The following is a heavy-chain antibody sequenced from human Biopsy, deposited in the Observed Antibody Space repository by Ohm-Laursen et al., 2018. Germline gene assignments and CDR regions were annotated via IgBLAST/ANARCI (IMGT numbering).Heavy chain of an antibody. V-gene: IGHV3-74*01. D-gene: IGHD2-2*01. CDR3: ARRSTTYCSSTSCSFDY. J-gene: IGHJ4*02. CDR1: GFTFSNYW. Sequence: SLRLSCSASGFTFSNYWMHWVRQAPGKGPVWVSRINSDGSSTSYADSVKGRFTISRDNAKNTLYLQMDSLRVEDTAVYHCARRSTTYCSSTSCSFDYWGQETLVTVSS. CDR2: INSDGSST.